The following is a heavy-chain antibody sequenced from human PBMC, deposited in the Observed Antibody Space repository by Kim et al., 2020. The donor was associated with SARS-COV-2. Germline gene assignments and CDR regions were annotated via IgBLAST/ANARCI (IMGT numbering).Heavy chain of an antibody. J-gene: IGHJ6*02. V-gene: IGHV4-59*13. CDR1: GGSISSYY. CDR3: ARGSYCGGDCYSMRYYYYGMDV. CDR2: IYYSGST. Sequence: SETLSLTCTVSGGSISSYYWSWIRQPPGKGLEWIGYIYYSGSTNYNPSLKSRVTISVDTSKNQFSLKLSSVTAADTAVYYCARGSYCGGDCYSMRYYYYGMDVWGQGTTVTVSS. D-gene: IGHD2-21*01.